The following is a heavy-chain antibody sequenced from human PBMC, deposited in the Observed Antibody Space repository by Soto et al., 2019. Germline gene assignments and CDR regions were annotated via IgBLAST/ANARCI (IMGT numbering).Heavy chain of an antibody. Sequence: SETLSLTCTVSGGSISSSSYYWGWIRQPPGKGLEWIGSIYYSGSTYYNPSLKSRVTISVDTSKNQFSLKLSSVTAADTAVYYCAGNANYGGNSDYWGQGTLVTVSS. CDR2: IYYSGST. V-gene: IGHV4-39*01. CDR3: AGNANYGGNSDY. CDR1: GGSISSSSYY. J-gene: IGHJ4*02. D-gene: IGHD4-17*01.